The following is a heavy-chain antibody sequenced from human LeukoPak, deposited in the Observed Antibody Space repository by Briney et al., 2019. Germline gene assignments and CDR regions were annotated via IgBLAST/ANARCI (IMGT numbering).Heavy chain of an antibody. D-gene: IGHD5-12*01. V-gene: IGHV3-66*01. CDR1: GFSVTSNY. Sequence: GGSLRLSCAASGFSVTSNYMSWVRQAPGKGLEWVSVIYSGGSKYYADSVKGRFTISRDNAKKSLYLEISRLRADDTAVYYCARDPGYSSFDLWGQGTQVTVSS. CDR3: ARDPGYSSFDL. J-gene: IGHJ4*02. CDR2: IYSGGSK.